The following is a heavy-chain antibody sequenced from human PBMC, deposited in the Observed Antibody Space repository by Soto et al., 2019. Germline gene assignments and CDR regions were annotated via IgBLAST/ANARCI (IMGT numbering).Heavy chain of an antibody. CDR3: AREKSHYYDSSDPFDY. CDR2: INPSGGST. Sequence: ASVKVSCKASGYTFTSYYMHWVRQAPGQGLEWMGIINPSGGSTSYAQKFQGRVTMTRDTSTSTVYMELSSLRSEDTAVYYCAREKSHYYDSSDPFDYWGQGTLVTVSS. CDR1: GYTFTSYY. D-gene: IGHD3-22*01. J-gene: IGHJ4*02. V-gene: IGHV1-46*01.